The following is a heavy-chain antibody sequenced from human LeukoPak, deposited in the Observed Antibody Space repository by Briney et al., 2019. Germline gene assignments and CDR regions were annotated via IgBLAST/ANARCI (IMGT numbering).Heavy chain of an antibody. CDR2: ISSSGSTI. V-gene: IGHV3-11*04. J-gene: IGHJ4*02. CDR1: GFTFSDYY. D-gene: IGHD3-22*01. CDR3: AKAGRPYYDSSGLVLD. Sequence: KPGGPLRLSCAASGFTFSDYYMSWIRQAPGKGLEWVSYISSSGSTIYYADSVKGRFTISRDNSKNTLYLQMNSLRAEDTAVYYCAKAGRPYYDSSGLVLDWGQGTLVTVSS.